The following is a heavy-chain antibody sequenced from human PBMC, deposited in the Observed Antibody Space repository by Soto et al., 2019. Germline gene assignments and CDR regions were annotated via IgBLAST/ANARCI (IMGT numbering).Heavy chain of an antibody. CDR1: GFTFTNAW. CDR3: TTDRGIGPRPLFDF. V-gene: IGHV3-15*01. Sequence: GGSLRVSCATSGFTFTNAWMGWVRQAPGEGLEWVGRIKSRPDGGTTDCAAPVKGRFSISRDDSKDVVYLQMNSLMTEDTGVYFCTTDRGIGPRPLFDFWGQGVLVTVSS. D-gene: IGHD6-6*01. CDR2: IKSRPDGGTT. J-gene: IGHJ4*02.